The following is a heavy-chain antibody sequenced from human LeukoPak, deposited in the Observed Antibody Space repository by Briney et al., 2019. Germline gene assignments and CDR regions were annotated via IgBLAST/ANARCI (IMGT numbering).Heavy chain of an antibody. J-gene: IGHJ6*03. CDR2: IYSGGST. Sequence: GGSLRLSCAASGFTVSSNYVSWVRQAPGKGLEWVSVIYSGGSTYYADSVKGRFTISRDNSKNTLYLQMNSLRAEDTAVYYCARTTEGGYTYNYFYYYYMDVWGKGTTVTISS. D-gene: IGHD5-18*01. CDR1: GFTVSSNY. CDR3: ARTTEGGYTYNYFYYYYMDV. V-gene: IGHV3-53*01.